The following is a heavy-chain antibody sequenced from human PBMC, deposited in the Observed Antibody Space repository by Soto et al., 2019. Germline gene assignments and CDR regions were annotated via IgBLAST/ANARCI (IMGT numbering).Heavy chain of an antibody. CDR3: ATVRIQLWFFVY. V-gene: IGHV1-24*01. CDR1: GYTLTELS. D-gene: IGHD5-18*01. J-gene: IGHJ4*02. Sequence: ASVKVSGKVSGYTLTELSMHWVRQAPGKGLEWMGGFDHEDGETIYAQKYQGIVTMTEDTSTYTVYMELSSLKSENTAVYYCATVRIQLWFFVYWGQGTLVTVSS. CDR2: FDHEDGET.